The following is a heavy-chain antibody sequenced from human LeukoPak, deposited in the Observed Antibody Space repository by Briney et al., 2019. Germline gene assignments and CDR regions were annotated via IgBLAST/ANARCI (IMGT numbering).Heavy chain of an antibody. CDR2: IYHSGST. CDR3: AGVAATDDAFDI. Sequence: PSQTLSLTCAVSGGSISSGGYSWSWIRQPPGKGLEWIGYIYHSGSTYYNPSLKSRVTISVDRSKNQFSLKLSSVTAADTAVYYCAGVAATDDAFDIWGQGQWSPSLQ. V-gene: IGHV4-30-2*01. CDR1: GGSISSGGYS. J-gene: IGHJ3*02. D-gene: IGHD2-15*01.